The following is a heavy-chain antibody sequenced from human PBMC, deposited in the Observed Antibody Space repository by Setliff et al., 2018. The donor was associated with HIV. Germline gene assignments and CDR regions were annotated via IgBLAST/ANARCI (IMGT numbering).Heavy chain of an antibody. CDR1: GFTFSSYA. D-gene: IGHD2-15*01. CDR3: AKCGGTCWHNFFGP. V-gene: IGHV3-30*07. CDR2: ISYDGSNK. Sequence: GGSLRLSCAASGFTFSSYAMHWVRQAPGKGLEWVAVISYDGSNKYYADSVRGRFTISRDNSKNTLYLQMNSLRAEDTAVYYCAKCGGTCWHNFFGPWGQGTLVTVSS. J-gene: IGHJ5*02.